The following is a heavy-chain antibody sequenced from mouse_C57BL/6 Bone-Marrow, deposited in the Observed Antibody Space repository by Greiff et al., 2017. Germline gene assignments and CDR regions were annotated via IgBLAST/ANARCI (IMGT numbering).Heavy chain of an antibody. V-gene: IGHV1-55*01. CDR2: IYPGSGST. Sequence: QVQLQQPGAELVKPGASVKMSCKASGYTFTSYWITWVKQRPGQGLEWIGDIYPGSGSTNDNEKFKSKATLTVDTSSSTAYMQLSSLTSEDSAVYYCARGGIYYYGSSLAWFAYWGQGTLVTVSA. D-gene: IGHD1-1*01. J-gene: IGHJ3*01. CDR1: GYTFTSYW. CDR3: ARGGIYYYGSSLAWFAY.